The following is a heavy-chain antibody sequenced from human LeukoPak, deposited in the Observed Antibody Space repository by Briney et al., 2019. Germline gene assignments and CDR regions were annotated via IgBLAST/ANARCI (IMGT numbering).Heavy chain of an antibody. CDR3: ARSKGFYGDYVSAFDI. CDR1: GFTFSSYS. J-gene: IGHJ3*02. V-gene: IGHV3-21*01. Sequence: GGSLRLSCAASGFTFSSYSMNWVRQAPGKGLEWVSSISSSSSYIYYADSVKGRFTISRDNAKNSLYLQMNSLRAEDTAVYYCARSKGFYGDYVSAFDIWGQGTMVTVSS. D-gene: IGHD4-17*01. CDR2: ISSSSSYI.